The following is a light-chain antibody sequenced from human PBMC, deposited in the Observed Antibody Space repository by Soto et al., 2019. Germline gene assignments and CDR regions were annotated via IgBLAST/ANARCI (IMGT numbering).Light chain of an antibody. J-gene: IGKJ1*01. CDR1: QSISRR. CDR2: DAS. Sequence: DIQMIQSPSAMSASVGDRVTITCRASQSISRRSACSQQKPGKAPKLLIYDASSLENGVPAGFSGSGSGTQFTLTISSLQPDDFADYSCQKYNSDPWTFGQGTRVEIK. V-gene: IGKV1-5*01. CDR3: QKYNSDPWT.